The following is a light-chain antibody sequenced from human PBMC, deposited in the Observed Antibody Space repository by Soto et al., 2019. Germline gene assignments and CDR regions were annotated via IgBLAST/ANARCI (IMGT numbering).Light chain of an antibody. CDR2: MVS. CDR1: SSDVGNYNY. Sequence: QSALTQPASVSGSPGQSITISCTGTSSDVGNYNYVSWYQQNPGRVPKLLIYMVSNRASGVSNRFSGSKSGNTASLTISGLQAEDEADYFCTSPTPGSLYVFGTGTKVT. V-gene: IGLV2-14*01. CDR3: TSPTPGSLYV. J-gene: IGLJ1*01.